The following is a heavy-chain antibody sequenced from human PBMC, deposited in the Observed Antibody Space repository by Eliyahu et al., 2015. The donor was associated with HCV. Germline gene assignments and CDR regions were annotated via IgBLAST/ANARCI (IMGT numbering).Heavy chain of an antibody. CDR3: ARHRGQNSNSKVYYYMDV. CDR1: GXSXSXSXYY. CDR2: IYYSGST. V-gene: IGHV4-39*01. D-gene: IGHD4-11*01. J-gene: IGHJ6*03. Sequence: QLQLQESGPGLVKPSETLSLTCTVSGXSXSXSXYYWGWIRQPPGKGLEWIGGIYYSGSTYXNPSLKSRVTISVDTSKNQFSLKLSSVTAADTAVYYCARHRGQNSNSKVYYYMDVWGKGTTVTVSS.